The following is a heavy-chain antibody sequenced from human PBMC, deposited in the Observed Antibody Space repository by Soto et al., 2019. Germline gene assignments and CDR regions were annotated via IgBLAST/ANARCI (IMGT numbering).Heavy chain of an antibody. CDR2: IYHRGAT. D-gene: IGHD2-2*01. CDR3: AAICSSPSCYGTDV. CDR1: GYSINRGYY. V-gene: IGHV4-38-2*02. Sequence: SETLSLTCSVSGYSINRGYYWGWIRQAPGKGLEWIGSIYHRGATYYTPSFKTRATISLDTSKKQVSLKLTSVTAADTAVYYCAAICSSPSCYGTDVWGQGTSVTVS. J-gene: IGHJ6*02.